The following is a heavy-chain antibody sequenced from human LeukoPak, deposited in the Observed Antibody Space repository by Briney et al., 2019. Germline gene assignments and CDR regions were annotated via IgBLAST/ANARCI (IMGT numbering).Heavy chain of an antibody. J-gene: IGHJ4*02. Sequence: SETLSLTCAVYGGSFSGYYWSWIRQPPGKGLEWIGENNHGGSTNYNPSLKSRVTISVDTSKNQFSLKLSSVTAADTAVYYCARGGPGYSSSWHSTLDYWGQGTLVTVSS. D-gene: IGHD6-13*01. V-gene: IGHV4-34*01. CDR1: GGSFSGYY. CDR3: ARGGPGYSSSWHSTLDY. CDR2: NNHGGST.